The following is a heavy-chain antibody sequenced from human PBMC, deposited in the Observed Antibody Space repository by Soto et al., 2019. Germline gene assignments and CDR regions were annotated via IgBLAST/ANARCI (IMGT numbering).Heavy chain of an antibody. V-gene: IGHV4-30-4*01. Sequence: QVQLQESGPGLVKPSQTLSLTCTVSGGSISSGDYYWSWIRQPPGKGLEWIGYIYYSGSTYYNPSLKSRVTISVDTSKNQFSLKLSSVTAADTAVYYCARDGNTMVRGVKPYYYYGMDVWGQGTTVTVSS. CDR3: ARDGNTMVRGVKPYYYYGMDV. J-gene: IGHJ6*02. D-gene: IGHD3-10*01. CDR2: IYYSGST. CDR1: GGSISSGDYY.